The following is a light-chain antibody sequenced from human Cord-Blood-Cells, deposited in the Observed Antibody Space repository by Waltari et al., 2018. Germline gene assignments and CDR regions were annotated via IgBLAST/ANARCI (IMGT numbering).Light chain of an antibody. V-gene: IGKV1-33*01. CDR2: DAS. CDR1: QDISNY. J-gene: IGKJ3*01. Sequence: DIQMPQYPFSLSASVGDRVTITCQASQDISNYLNWYQQKPGKAPKLLIYDASNLETVVPSRFSGSGSVTDFTFTISSLQPEDIATYYCQQYDNLPFTFGPGTKVDIK. CDR3: QQYDNLPFT.